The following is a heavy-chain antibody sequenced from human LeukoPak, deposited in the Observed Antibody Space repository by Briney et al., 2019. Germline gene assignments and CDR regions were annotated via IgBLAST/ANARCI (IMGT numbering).Heavy chain of an antibody. CDR2: IHHSGNT. CDR3: ARRWGYCSGGSCYIDY. Sequence: SETLSLICTVSGGSISSSSYHWGWIRQPPGKGLEWIGSIHHSGNTYYNSPLKSRVTISVDTSKNQFSLTLSSVTAADTAVYHCARRWGYCSGGSCYIDYGRQGTLVTVSS. J-gene: IGHJ4*02. CDR1: GGSISSSSYH. V-gene: IGHV4-39*01. D-gene: IGHD2-15*01.